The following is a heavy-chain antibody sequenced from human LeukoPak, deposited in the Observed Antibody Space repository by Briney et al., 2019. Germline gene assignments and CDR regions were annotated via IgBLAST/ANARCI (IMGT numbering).Heavy chain of an antibody. J-gene: IGHJ4*02. D-gene: IGHD3-3*01. Sequence: GGSLRLSCAASGFTFSNYGMHWVRQAPGKGLEWVAFIGYDGSNKYYADSVKGRFTISRDNSKNTLYLQMNSLRAEDTAVYYCTREGGELRFLDRRGLRPTQYFDYWGQGTLVTVSS. CDR2: IGYDGSNK. CDR3: TREGGELRFLDRRGLRPTQYFDY. CDR1: GFTFSNYG. V-gene: IGHV3-30*02.